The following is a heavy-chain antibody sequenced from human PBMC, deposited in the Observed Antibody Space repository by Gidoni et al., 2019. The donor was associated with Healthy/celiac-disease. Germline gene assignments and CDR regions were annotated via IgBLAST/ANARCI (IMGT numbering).Heavy chain of an antibody. D-gene: IGHD2-15*01. CDR3: ATSVVVAAEKNYYYYGMDV. J-gene: IGHJ6*02. CDR2: IYYNGST. V-gene: IGHV4-39*07. Sequence: QLQLQESGPGLVKPSETLSLTCTVSGGAISSSSYYWGWIRQPPGKGMEWIVSIYYNGSTYYNPSLNSRVTISVDTSKNQFSLKLSSVTAADTAVYYCATSVVVAAEKNYYYYGMDVWGQGTTVTVSS. CDR1: GGAISSSSYY.